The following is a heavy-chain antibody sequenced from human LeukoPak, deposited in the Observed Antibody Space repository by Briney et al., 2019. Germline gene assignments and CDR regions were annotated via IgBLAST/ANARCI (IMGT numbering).Heavy chain of an antibody. CDR1: GFTFSDYG. Sequence: GSLRLSCAASGFTFSDYGMHWVRQAPGKGLEWVAVIWYDGSKTYYTDSVKGRFTISRDDSKNTLFLQMNSLRAEDTAVYYCARDYCSTTSCLDYWGQGTLVTVSS. CDR3: ARDYCSTTSCLDY. D-gene: IGHD2-2*01. V-gene: IGHV3-33*01. J-gene: IGHJ4*02. CDR2: IWYDGSKT.